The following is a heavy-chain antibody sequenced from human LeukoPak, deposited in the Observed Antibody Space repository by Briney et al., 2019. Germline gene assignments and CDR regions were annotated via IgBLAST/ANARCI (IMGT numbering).Heavy chain of an antibody. D-gene: IGHD5-18*01. V-gene: IGHV4-34*01. J-gene: IGHJ6*03. Sequence: SETLSLTCAVYGGSFSGYYWSWIRQPPGKGLEWIGAINHSGSTNYNPSLKSRVTISVDTSKNQFSLKLSSVTAADTAVYYCARRGYSYGYGYYYYYYMDVWGKGTTVTVSS. CDR3: ARRGYSYGYGYYYYYYMDV. CDR2: INHSGST. CDR1: GGSFSGYY.